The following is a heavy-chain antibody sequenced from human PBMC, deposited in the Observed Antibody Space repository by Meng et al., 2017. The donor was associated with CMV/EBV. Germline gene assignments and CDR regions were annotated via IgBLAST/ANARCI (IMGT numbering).Heavy chain of an antibody. Sequence: LSLTCAASGFTFSSYSMNWVRQAPGKGLEWVSSISSSSSYIYYADSVKGRFTISRDNAKNSLYLQMNSLRAEDTAVYYCARGEDFWSGYYRFDYWGQGTLVTVSS. CDR3: ARGEDFWSGYYRFDY. J-gene: IGHJ4*02. CDR1: GFTFSSYS. CDR2: ISSSSSYI. V-gene: IGHV3-21*01. D-gene: IGHD3-3*01.